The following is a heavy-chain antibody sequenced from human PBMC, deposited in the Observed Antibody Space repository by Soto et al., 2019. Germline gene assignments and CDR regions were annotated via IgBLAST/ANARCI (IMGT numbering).Heavy chain of an antibody. J-gene: IGHJ5*02. V-gene: IGHV4-59*01. CDR1: GGSISSYY. Sequence: SETLSLTCTVSGGSISSYYWSWFRQPPGKGLAWIGYIYYSGSTNYNPSLKSRVTISVDTSKNQFSLKLSSVTAADTAVYYCARDHIIAARPGWFDPWGQGTLVNVSS. D-gene: IGHD6-6*01. CDR3: ARDHIIAARPGWFDP. CDR2: IYYSGST.